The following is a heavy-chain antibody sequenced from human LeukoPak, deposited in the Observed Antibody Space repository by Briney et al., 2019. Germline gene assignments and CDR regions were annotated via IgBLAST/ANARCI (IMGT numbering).Heavy chain of an antibody. CDR1: GGSFSGYY. D-gene: IGHD3-10*01. Sequence: SETLSLTCAVYGGSFSGYYWSWIRQPPGKGLEWIGELNHSGSTNYNPSLKSRVTISVDTSKNQFSLKLSSVTAADTAVYYCARVYYGSGSYYLYYYYYMDVWGKGTTVTVSS. CDR3: ARVYYGSGSYYLYYYYYMDV. J-gene: IGHJ6*03. V-gene: IGHV4-34*01. CDR2: LNHSGST.